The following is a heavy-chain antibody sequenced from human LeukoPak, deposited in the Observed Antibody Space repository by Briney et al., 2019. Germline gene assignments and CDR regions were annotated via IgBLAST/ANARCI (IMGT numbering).Heavy chain of an antibody. CDR2: IKQEGSEK. Sequence: PGVPERLLCAASIYTYSHYYMSGAPQAPGKALEWVANIKQEGSEKYYVDSVKGRFTISRDNAKSSLFLQMNSLRAEDTAVYYCARDSSPGYYDYVWGTYPRYWGQGTLVTVSS. CDR3: ARDSSPGYYDYVWGTYPRY. CDR1: IYTYSHYY. V-gene: IGHV3-7*03. J-gene: IGHJ4*02. D-gene: IGHD3-16*02.